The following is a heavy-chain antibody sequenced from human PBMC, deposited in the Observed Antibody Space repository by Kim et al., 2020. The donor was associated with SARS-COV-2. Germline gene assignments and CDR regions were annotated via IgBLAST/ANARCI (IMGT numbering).Heavy chain of an antibody. V-gene: IGHV4-4*02. Sequence: SETLSLTCAVSGDSISTTYWWTWVRQPPGKGLEWIGEIFHRGIANYHPSLKSRVTISVDKSKNQFSPNLNSVTAADTAVYFCARGGYGSGHYYPFDYWG. D-gene: IGHD3-10*01. J-gene: IGHJ4*01. CDR1: GDSISTTYW. CDR3: ARGGYGSGHYYPFDY. CDR2: IFHRGIA.